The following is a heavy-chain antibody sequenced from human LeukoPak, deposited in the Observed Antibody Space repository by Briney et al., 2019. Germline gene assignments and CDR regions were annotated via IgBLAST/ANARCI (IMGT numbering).Heavy chain of an antibody. CDR3: ARGRDRSKAGDH. V-gene: IGHV4-34*01. J-gene: IGHJ4*02. D-gene: IGHD5-24*01. CDR1: GGSGDDYY. Sequence: SETLSLTCHVYGGSGDDYYCSWIRQPPGKGLAWVGEIHPSEGFYYTSSLVSRVTISIDPSKTHFSLRLASVTAADTAFYYCARGRDRSKAGDHWGQGSLVTVSS. CDR2: IHPSEGF.